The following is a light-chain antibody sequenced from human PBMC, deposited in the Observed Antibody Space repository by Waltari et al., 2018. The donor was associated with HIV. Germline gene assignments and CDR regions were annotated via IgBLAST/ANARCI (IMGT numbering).Light chain of an antibody. CDR2: EVS. CDR1: SSDVGGYNL. Sequence: QSALTQPAPVSGSPGQSITTPCTGTSSDVGGYNLVSWYQQHPGKAPKLMIYEVSKRPSGVSNRFSGSKSGNTASLTISGLQAEDEADYYCCAYAGSTTYVIFGGGTKLTVL. V-gene: IGLV2-23*02. CDR3: CAYAGSTTYVI. J-gene: IGLJ2*01.